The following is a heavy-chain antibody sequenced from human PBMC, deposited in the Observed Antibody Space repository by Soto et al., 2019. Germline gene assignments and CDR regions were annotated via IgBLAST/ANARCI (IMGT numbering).Heavy chain of an antibody. CDR2: IQDSENI. V-gene: IGHV4-59*02. Sequence: PSETLSLTCTVSGASVSSYYWSWIRQPPGKGLEWIGYIQDSENINYNPYLKSRVTISVDTSKNQFSLKMRSVSAADTAIYYCARNQVPSAPWYYGMDVWGQGTTVTVSS. J-gene: IGHJ6*02. CDR1: GASVSSYY. CDR3: ARNQVPSAPWYYGMDV. D-gene: IGHD2-2*01.